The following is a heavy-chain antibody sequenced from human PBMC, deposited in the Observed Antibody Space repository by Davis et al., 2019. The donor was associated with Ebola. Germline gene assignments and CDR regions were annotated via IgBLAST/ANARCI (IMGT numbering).Heavy chain of an antibody. V-gene: IGHV3-7*01. J-gene: IGHJ3*02. Sequence: GESLKISCAASGFTFSSYWMSWVRQAPGKGLEWVATIKQDGSEKYYVDSVKGRFTISRDNAKNSLYLQMNSLRAEDTAVYYCARPRDDDWVVGAFDIWGQGTVVTVSS. CDR3: ARPRDDDWVVGAFDI. CDR2: IKQDGSEK. D-gene: IGHD3-9*01. CDR1: GFTFSSYW.